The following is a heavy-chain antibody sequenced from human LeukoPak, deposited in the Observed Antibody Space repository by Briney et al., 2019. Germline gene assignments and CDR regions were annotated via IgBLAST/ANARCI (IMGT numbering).Heavy chain of an antibody. V-gene: IGHV3-23*01. Sequence: GGSLRLSCAASGFTFSNYWMHWVRQAPGKGLEWVSAVSGSGSTTYYARSVKGRFTVSRDNSKNTLYLQMNSLRVDDTAVYYCAKSLDYGGNRARLDFWGQGTLVTVSS. CDR2: VSGSGSTT. D-gene: IGHD4-23*01. J-gene: IGHJ4*02. CDR3: AKSLDYGGNRARLDF. CDR1: GFTFSNYW.